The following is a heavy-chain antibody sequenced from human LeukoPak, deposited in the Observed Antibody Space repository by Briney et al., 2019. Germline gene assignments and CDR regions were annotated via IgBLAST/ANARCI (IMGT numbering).Heavy chain of an antibody. CDR3: ARHLQVLRYCDWSYYCDY. Sequence: PSETLSLTCTVSGGSISSSSYYWGWIRQPPGKGLEWIGSIYYSGSTYYNPSLKSRVTISVDTSKNQFSLKLSSVTAADTAVYYCARHLQVLRYCDWSYYCDYWGQGTLVTVSS. V-gene: IGHV4-39*01. CDR1: GGSISSSSYY. CDR2: IYYSGST. J-gene: IGHJ4*02. D-gene: IGHD3-9*01.